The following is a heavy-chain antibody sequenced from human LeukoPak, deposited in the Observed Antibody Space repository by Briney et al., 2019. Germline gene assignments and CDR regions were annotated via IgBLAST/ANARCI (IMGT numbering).Heavy chain of an antibody. Sequence: KPSETLSLTCAVYGGSFSGYYWSWIRQPPGKGLEWIGEINHSGSTNYNPSLKSRVTLSVDTSKNQFSLKLSSVTAADTAVYYCARQRTRAAWADYWGQGTLVTVSS. D-gene: IGHD6-25*01. V-gene: IGHV4-34*01. J-gene: IGHJ4*02. CDR2: INHSGST. CDR1: GGSFSGYY. CDR3: ARQRTRAAWADY.